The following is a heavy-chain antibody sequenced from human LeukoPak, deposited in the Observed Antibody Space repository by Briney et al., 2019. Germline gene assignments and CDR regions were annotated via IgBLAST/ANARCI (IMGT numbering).Heavy chain of an antibody. CDR3: ARQRYQRDAFDI. CDR1: GYSITSGYY. V-gene: IGHV4-38-2*01. J-gene: IGHJ3*02. D-gene: IGHD2-2*01. CDR2: IYHSGST. Sequence: SETLSLTCAVSGYSITSGYYWGWIRQPPGKGLEWIGSIYHSGSTYYNSSLRSRVTISVDTSKNQFSLKLSSVTAADTAVYYCARQRYQRDAFDIWGQGTMVTVSS.